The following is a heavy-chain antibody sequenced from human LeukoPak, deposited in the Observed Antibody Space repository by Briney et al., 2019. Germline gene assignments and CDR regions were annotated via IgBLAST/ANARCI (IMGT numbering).Heavy chain of an antibody. Sequence: GGSLRLSCAASGFTFSNYGMHWVRQAPGKGLEWVAFIRYDGSNKYHADSVKGRFTISRDNSKNSLYLQMNSLRAEDTAVYYCASVGGIWGQGTLVTVSS. CDR1: GFTFSNYG. CDR3: ASVGGI. V-gene: IGHV3-30*02. D-gene: IGHD3-16*01. J-gene: IGHJ4*02. CDR2: IRYDGSNK.